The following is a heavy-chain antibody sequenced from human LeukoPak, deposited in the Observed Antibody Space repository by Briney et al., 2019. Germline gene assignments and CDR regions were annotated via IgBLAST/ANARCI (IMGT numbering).Heavy chain of an antibody. J-gene: IGHJ5*02. CDR3: AREPYYYDSSGYATAWFDP. CDR1: GFTVSSNY. V-gene: IGHV3-20*04. CDR2: INWNGGST. Sequence: GGSLRLSCAASGFTVSSNYMSWVRQAPGKGLEWVSGINWNGGSTGYADSVKGRFTISRDNAKNSLYLQMNSLRAEDTALYYCAREPYYYDSSGYATAWFDPWGQGTLVTVSS. D-gene: IGHD3-22*01.